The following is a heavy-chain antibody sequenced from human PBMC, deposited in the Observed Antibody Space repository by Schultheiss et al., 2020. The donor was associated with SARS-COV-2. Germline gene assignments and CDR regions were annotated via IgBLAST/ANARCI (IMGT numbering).Heavy chain of an antibody. Sequence: ETLSLTCAVYGGSFSGYYWGWIRQPPGKGLEWIGSIYHSGSTYYNPSLKSRVTISVDTSKNQFSLKLSSVTAADTAVYYCARDYCSSTSCYYYYGMDVWGQGTTVTVSS. J-gene: IGHJ6*02. CDR2: IYHSGST. V-gene: IGHV4-38-2*02. D-gene: IGHD2-2*01. CDR3: ARDYCSSTSCYYYYGMDV. CDR1: GGSFSGYY.